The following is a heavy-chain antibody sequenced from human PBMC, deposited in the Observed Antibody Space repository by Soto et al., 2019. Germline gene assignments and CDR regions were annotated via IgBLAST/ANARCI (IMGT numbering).Heavy chain of an antibody. CDR1: GGSFSGYY. V-gene: IGHV4-34*01. D-gene: IGHD2-8*01. J-gene: IGHJ4*02. Sequence: SETLSLTCAVYGGSFSGYYWSWIRQPPGKGLEWIGEISHSGSTNYNPSLKSRVTISVDTSKNQFSLKLSSVTAADTAVYYCARGWGMVFDYWGQGTLVT. CDR2: ISHSGST. CDR3: ARGWGMVFDY.